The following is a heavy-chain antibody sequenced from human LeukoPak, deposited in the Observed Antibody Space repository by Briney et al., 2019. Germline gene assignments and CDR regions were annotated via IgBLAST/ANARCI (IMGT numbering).Heavy chain of an antibody. CDR1: GGSISSSIYY. J-gene: IGHJ4*02. CDR2: IYYSGST. CDR3: ARASFDY. Sequence: SATRSLTCTVSGGSISSSIYYCGWIREPPGKGLEWIGSIYYSGSTYYNPSLKSRVTISVDTSKNQFSLKLSSVTAADTAVYYCARASFDYWGQGTLVTVSS. V-gene: IGHV4-39*07.